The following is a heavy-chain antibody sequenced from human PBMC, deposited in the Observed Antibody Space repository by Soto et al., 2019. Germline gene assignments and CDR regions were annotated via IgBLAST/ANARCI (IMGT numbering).Heavy chain of an antibody. V-gene: IGHV1-46*01. CDR3: ARAHYSSSSFFFDY. CDR2: INPNIGHA. CDR1: GYSFTAFP. Sequence: SVKVSCKASGYSFTAFPMHWVRQAPGLGLECMGTINPNIGHANIEHRFQGRVALTWDTSTSTVYMELSGLRSDDTAVDYAARAHYSSSSFFFDYCGQGTPLAVYS. D-gene: IGHD6-6*01. J-gene: IGHJ4*02.